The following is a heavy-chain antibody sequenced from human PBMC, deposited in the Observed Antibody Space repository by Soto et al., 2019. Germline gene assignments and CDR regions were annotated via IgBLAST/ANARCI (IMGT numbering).Heavy chain of an antibody. CDR2: IYHSGST. J-gene: IGHJ4*02. V-gene: IGHV4-30-2*01. Sequence: SETLSLTCAVSGGSISSGGYSWSWIRQPPGKGLEWIGYIYHSGSTYYNPSLKSRVTISVDRSKNQFSLKLSSVTAADTAVYNCARASTTVTTLDYWGQGTLVTVSS. CDR1: GGSISSGGYS. D-gene: IGHD4-17*01. CDR3: ARASTTVTTLDY.